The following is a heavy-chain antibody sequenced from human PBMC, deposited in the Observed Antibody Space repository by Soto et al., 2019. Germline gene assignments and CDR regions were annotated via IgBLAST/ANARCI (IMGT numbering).Heavy chain of an antibody. CDR2: IKGDGTNT. CDR3: ARGLSGYYGFDY. D-gene: IGHD5-12*01. J-gene: IGHJ4*02. V-gene: IGHV3-74*01. CDR1: GFTFSSYW. Sequence: GGSLRLSCAASGFTFSSYWMHWVRQVPGKGLVWVSRIKGDGTNTGYADSVKGRFTISRDNVKNTLNLKINSLRAEDTAVYYCARGLSGYYGFDYWGQGTLVTRLL.